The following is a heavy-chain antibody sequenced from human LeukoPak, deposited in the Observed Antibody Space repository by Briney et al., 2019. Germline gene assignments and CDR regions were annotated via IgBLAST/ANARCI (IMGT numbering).Heavy chain of an antibody. D-gene: IGHD1-20*01. CDR1: GGSISSYY. V-gene: IGHV4-59*12. CDR2: IYYSGST. Sequence: SETLSLTCTVSGGSISSYYWSWIRQPPGKGLEWIGYIYYSGSTNYNPSLKSRVAISVDTSKNQFSLKLSSVTAADTAVYYCATDVTGTTGGWGQGTLVTVSS. CDR3: ATDVTGTTGG. J-gene: IGHJ4*02.